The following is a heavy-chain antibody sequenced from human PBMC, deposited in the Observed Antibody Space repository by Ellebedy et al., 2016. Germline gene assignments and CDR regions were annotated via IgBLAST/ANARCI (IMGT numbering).Heavy chain of an antibody. CDR3: ARMGDYGDRASPYYYYGMDV. D-gene: IGHD4-17*01. CDR2: IIPIFGTA. V-gene: IGHV1-69*13. J-gene: IGHJ6*02. Sequence: SVKVSXXASGGTFSSYAISWVRQAPGQGLEWMGGIIPIFGTANYAQKFQGRVTITADESTSTAYMELSSLRSEDTAVYYCARMGDYGDRASPYYYYGMDVWGQGTTVTVSS. CDR1: GGTFSSYA.